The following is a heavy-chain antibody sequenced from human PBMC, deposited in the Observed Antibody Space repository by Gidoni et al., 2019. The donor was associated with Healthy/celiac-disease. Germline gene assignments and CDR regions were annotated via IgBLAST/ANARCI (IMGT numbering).Heavy chain of an antibody. CDR2: ISSSGSTI. CDR1: GFTFSSYE. CDR3: AVAGFYYYYGMDV. V-gene: IGHV3-48*03. J-gene: IGHJ6*02. Sequence: EVQLVESGGGLVQPGGSLRLSCAASGFTFSSYEMNWVRQAPGKGLEWVSYISSSGSTIYYADSVKGRFTISRDNAKNSLYLQMNSLRAEDTAVYYCAVAGFYYYYGMDVWGQGTTVTVSS. D-gene: IGHD6-19*01.